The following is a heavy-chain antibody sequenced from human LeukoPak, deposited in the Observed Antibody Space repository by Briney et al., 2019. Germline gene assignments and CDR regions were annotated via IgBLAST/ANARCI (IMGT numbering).Heavy chain of an antibody. CDR2: INPNSGGT. Sequence: ASLKVSCKASGYTFTGPYIHWMRQAPGQGLEWMGWINPNSGGTKYAQKFQGRVTVTRDTSTSTAYMELSGLRADDTAAYFCARGEYCTKGVCINFDLWGQGTLVTVSS. J-gene: IGHJ4*02. V-gene: IGHV1-2*02. CDR3: ARGEYCTKGVCINFDL. D-gene: IGHD2-8*01. CDR1: GYTFTGPY.